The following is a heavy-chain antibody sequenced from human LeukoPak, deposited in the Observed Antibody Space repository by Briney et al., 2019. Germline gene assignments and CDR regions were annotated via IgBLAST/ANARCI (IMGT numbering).Heavy chain of an antibody. CDR1: GGSISSYY. CDR2: IYYSGST. CDR3: ARGGDPHYGRDV. Sequence: SETLSLTCTVSGGSISSYYWSWIRQPPGKGLEWIGNIYYSGSTNYNPSLRSRVTISVDTSKNQCSLKLSSVTAADTAVYYCARGGDPHYGRDVWGQGTTVTVSS. J-gene: IGHJ6*02. D-gene: IGHD2-21*01. V-gene: IGHV4-59*01.